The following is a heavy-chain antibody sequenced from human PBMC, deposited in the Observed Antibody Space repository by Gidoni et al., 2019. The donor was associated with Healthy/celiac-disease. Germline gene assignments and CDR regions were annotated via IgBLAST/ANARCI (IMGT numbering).Heavy chain of an antibody. CDR3: VKEPIPGSYYFDY. J-gene: IGHJ4*02. Sequence: EVQLVESGGGLVQPGGSMRLSCSASGFPFSSYAMHWVRQAPGKGLEYVSAISSNGGSTYYADSVKGRFTISRDNSKNTLYLQMSSLRAEDTAVYYCVKEPIPGSYYFDYWGQGTLVTVSS. D-gene: IGHD1-26*01. CDR2: ISSNGGST. CDR1: GFPFSSYA. V-gene: IGHV3-64D*06.